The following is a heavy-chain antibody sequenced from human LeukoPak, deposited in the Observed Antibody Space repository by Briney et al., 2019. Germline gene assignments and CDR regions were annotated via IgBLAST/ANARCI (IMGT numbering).Heavy chain of an antibody. J-gene: IGHJ6*03. CDR2: ISSSSSYI. Sequence: GGSLRLSCAASGFTFSSYSMNWVRQAPGKGLEWVSSISSSSSYIYYADSVKGRFTISRDNAKNSLYLQMNSLRAEDTAVYYCARDPITIFGVVTKYYYYYYMDVWGKGTTVTVSS. CDR1: GFTFSSYS. V-gene: IGHV3-21*01. D-gene: IGHD3-3*01. CDR3: ARDPITIFGVVTKYYYYYYMDV.